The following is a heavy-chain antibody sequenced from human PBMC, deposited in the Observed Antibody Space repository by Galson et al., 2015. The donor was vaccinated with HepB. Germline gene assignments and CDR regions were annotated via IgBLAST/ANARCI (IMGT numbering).Heavy chain of an antibody. V-gene: IGHV3-33*01. D-gene: IGHD3-3*01. CDR3: AGGPPRERDIWSRHYTRPDF. CDR2: IWYDGDPK. CDR1: GFTFSNYG. Sequence: SLRLSCAASGFTFSNYGMHWVRQAPGKGLEWVAVIWYDGDPKYYADSVKGRFTVSRDTSKSTLYLQMNSLRVGDTAVYYCAGGPPRERDIWSRHYTRPDFWGRGTLVTVSS. J-gene: IGHJ4*02.